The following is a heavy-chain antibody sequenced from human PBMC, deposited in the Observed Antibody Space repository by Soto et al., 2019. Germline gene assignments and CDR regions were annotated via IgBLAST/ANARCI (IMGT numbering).Heavy chain of an antibody. CDR3: ARERGGYGLFDS. D-gene: IGHD5-18*01. V-gene: IGHV4-30-2*01. CDR2: IYPSGMP. Sequence: PSETLSLTCTFSGGSLSNAAYSLSWIRQPPGKGLEWIGYIYPSGMPFYNPSLRSRVTISIDRSNDQFSLNLKSVTAADTAVYYCARERGGYGLFDSWGQGNLVTVSA. CDR1: GGSLSNAAYS. J-gene: IGHJ4*02.